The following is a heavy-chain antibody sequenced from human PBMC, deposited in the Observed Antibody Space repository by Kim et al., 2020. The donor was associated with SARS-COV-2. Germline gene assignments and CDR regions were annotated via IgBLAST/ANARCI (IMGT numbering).Heavy chain of an antibody. CDR3: ARGDTMVRGVIKLYYYYYGMDV. D-gene: IGHD3-10*01. CDR1: GYTFTSYD. J-gene: IGHJ6*02. V-gene: IGHV1-8*01. Sequence: ASVKVSCKASGYTFTSYDINWVRQATGQGLEWMGWMNPNSGNTGYAQKFQGRVTMTRNTSISTAYMELSSLRSEDTAVYYCARGDTMVRGVIKLYYYYYGMDVWGQGTTVTVSS. CDR2: MNPNSGNT.